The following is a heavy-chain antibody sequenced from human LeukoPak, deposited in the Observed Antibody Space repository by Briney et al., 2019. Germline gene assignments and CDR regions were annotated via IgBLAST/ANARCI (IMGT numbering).Heavy chain of an antibody. D-gene: IGHD2-21*01. CDR3: ARDIYGGHDY. CDR2: INQDGSEK. Sequence: GGSLRLSCAASGFTFSNYWMSWVRQAPGKGLEWAANINQDGSEKSYVDSVEGRFTISRDNAKKSLYLHVNSLRAEDTAVYYCARDIYGGHDYWGQGTLLTVSS. J-gene: IGHJ4*02. CDR1: GFTFSNYW. V-gene: IGHV3-7*04.